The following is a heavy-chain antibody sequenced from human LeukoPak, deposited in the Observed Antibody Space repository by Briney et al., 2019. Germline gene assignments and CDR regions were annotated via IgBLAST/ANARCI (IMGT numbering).Heavy chain of an antibody. Sequence: GGSLRLSCAASGFTFSSYWMSWVRQAPGKGLEWVAVISYDGSNKYYADSVKGRFTISRDNSKNTLYLQMNSLRAEDTAVYYCARGRIAERYFDYWGQGTLVTVSS. V-gene: IGHV3-30-3*01. D-gene: IGHD6-13*01. J-gene: IGHJ4*02. CDR3: ARGRIAERYFDY. CDR1: GFTFSSYW. CDR2: ISYDGSNK.